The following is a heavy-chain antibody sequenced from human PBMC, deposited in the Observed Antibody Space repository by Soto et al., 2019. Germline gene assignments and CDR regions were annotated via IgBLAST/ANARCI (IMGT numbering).Heavy chain of an antibody. CDR1: GYSFTSYW. J-gene: IGHJ6*02. CDR3: ARVYGDYGSYYYYYGMDV. D-gene: IGHD4-17*01. CDR2: IYPGDSDT. V-gene: IGHV5-51*01. Sequence: PGESLKISCKGSGYSFTSYWIGWVRQMPGKGLEWMGIIYPGDSDTRYSPSFQGQVTISADKSISTAYLQWSSLKASDTAMYYCARVYGDYGSYYYYYGMDVWGQGTTVTVSS.